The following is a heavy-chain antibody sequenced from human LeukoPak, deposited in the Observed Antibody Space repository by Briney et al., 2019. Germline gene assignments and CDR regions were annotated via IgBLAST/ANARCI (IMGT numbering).Heavy chain of an antibody. CDR3: ARDPTPPSIAAAGSWSAHFDY. D-gene: IGHD6-13*01. J-gene: IGHJ4*02. Sequence: GGSLRLSCAASGFTFSSYAMSWVRQAPGKGLEWVAVIWYDGSNKYYADSVKGRFTISRDNSKNTLYPQMNSLRAEDTAVYYCARDPTPPSIAAAGSWSAHFDYWGQGTLVTVSS. V-gene: IGHV3-33*08. CDR2: IWYDGSNK. CDR1: GFTFSSYA.